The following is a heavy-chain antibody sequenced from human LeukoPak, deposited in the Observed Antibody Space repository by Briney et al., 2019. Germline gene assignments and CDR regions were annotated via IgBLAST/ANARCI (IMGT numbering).Heavy chain of an antibody. CDR2: IKQDGSEK. D-gene: IGHD1-26*01. CDR1: GGSISSYY. V-gene: IGHV3-7*01. J-gene: IGHJ4*02. CDR3: ARDWDIDY. Sequence: PSETLSLTCTVSGGSISSYYWSWIRQPPGKGLEWVANIKQDGSEKYYVDSVKGRFTISRDNAKNSMYLQMNSLRAEDTAVYYCARDWDIDYWGQGTLVTVSS.